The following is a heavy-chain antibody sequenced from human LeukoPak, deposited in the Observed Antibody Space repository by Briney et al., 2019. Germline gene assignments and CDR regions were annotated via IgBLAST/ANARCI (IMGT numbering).Heavy chain of an antibody. CDR2: ISIGGDS. V-gene: IGHV3-13*01. CDR1: GFTFSSYD. D-gene: IGHD5-12*01. Sequence: PGGSLRLSCAASGFTFSSYDMHWVRQATRQDLEWVSGISIGGDSYYPGSVKGRFTISRENAKNSLYLQMNSLRTGDTAVYYCAKRPDSGYDYGHHYFDYWGQGTLVTVSS. CDR3: AKRPDSGYDYGHHYFDY. J-gene: IGHJ4*02.